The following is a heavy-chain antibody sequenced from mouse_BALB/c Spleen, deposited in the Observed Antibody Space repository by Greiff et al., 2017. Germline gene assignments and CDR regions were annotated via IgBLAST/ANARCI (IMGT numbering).Heavy chain of an antibody. D-gene: IGHD1-1*01. Sequence: EVHLVESGGGLVKPGGSLKLSCAASGFTFSSYAMSWVRQTPERRLEWVASISSGGSTYYPDSVKGRFTISRDNARNILYLQMSSLRSEDTAMYYCARGLLITTVVADYYAMDYWGQGTSVTVSS. J-gene: IGHJ4*01. V-gene: IGHV5-6-5*01. CDR2: ISSGGST. CDR3: ARGLLITTVVADYYAMDY. CDR1: GFTFSSYA.